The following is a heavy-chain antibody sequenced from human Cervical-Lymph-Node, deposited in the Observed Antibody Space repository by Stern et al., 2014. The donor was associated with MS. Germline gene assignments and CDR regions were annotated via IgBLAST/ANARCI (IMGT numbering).Heavy chain of an antibody. CDR3: ARGNPYYYGMDV. J-gene: IGHJ6*02. Sequence: QVQLGQSGPGLVKPSQTLSLTCTVSGGSISSGSYYWSWIRQPAGKGLEWIGRIYTSGSTNYNPSLKSRVTISVATPKTQCSLRRSSGTAADTAVYYCARGNPYYYGMDVWGQGTTVTVSS. CDR1: GGSISSGSYY. CDR2: IYTSGST. V-gene: IGHV4-61*02.